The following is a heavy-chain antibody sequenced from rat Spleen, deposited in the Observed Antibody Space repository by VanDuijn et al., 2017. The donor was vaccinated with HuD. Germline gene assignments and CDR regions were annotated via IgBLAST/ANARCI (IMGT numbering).Heavy chain of an antibody. D-gene: IGHD1-11*01. CDR2: ISYDGSRT. CDR3: ASINYGRFDY. CDR1: GFTLSDHY. V-gene: IGHV5-29*01. J-gene: IGHJ2*01. Sequence: EVQLVESDGGLVQPGRSLKLSCAASGFTLSDHYMAWVRQTPTKGLEWVATISYDGSRTYYRDSVKGRFTISRDNAKNTQYLQMDSLRSEDTATYYCASINYGRFDYWGQGVMVTVSS.